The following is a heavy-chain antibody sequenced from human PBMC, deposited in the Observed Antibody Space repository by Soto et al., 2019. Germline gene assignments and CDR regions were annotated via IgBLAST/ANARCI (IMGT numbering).Heavy chain of an antibody. J-gene: IGHJ4*02. V-gene: IGHV1-18*01. Sequence: ASVKVSCKASGYTFTSYGISWVRQAPGQGLEWMGWISAYNGNTNYAQKLQGRVTMTTDTSTSTAYMELRSLRSDDTAVYYCARDLETIVVVVAALDYWGQGTLVTVSS. D-gene: IGHD2-15*01. CDR1: GYTFTSYG. CDR2: ISAYNGNT. CDR3: ARDLETIVVVVAALDY.